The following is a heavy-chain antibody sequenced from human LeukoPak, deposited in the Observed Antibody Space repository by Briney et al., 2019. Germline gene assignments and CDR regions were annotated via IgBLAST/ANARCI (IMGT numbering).Heavy chain of an antibody. D-gene: IGHD3-22*01. V-gene: IGHV4-34*01. J-gene: IGHJ4*02. CDR2: INHSGST. CDR1: GGSFSGYY. Sequence: SETLSLTCAVYGGSFSGYYWSWIRQRPGEGLECGGEINHSGSTNYNPSLKSRVTISVDTSKNQFSLKLSSVTAADTAVYYCAGEYGSSGYLPLLYWGQGTLVTVSS. CDR3: AGEYGSSGYLPLLY.